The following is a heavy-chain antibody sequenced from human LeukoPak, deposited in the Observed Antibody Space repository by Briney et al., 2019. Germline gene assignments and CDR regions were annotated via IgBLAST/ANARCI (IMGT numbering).Heavy chain of an antibody. J-gene: IGHJ6*03. CDR1: GFTFSSYW. Sequence: GGSLRLSCAASGFTFSSYWMTWVCQTPGKGLEWVANIKQDGSEKYYVDSVKGRFTISRDNAKNSLYLQMNSLRAEDTAVYYCAKDLDTARYYYMDVWGKGTTVTVSS. CDR3: AKDLDTARYYYMDV. V-gene: IGHV3-7*01. CDR2: IKQDGSEK. D-gene: IGHD5-18*01.